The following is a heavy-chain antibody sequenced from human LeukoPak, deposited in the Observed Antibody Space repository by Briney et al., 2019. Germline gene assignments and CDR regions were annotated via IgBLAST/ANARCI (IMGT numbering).Heavy chain of an antibody. CDR1: GGTFSSYA. V-gene: IGHV1-69*13. J-gene: IGHJ4*02. CDR2: IIPIFGTA. Sequence: ASVKVSCKASGGTFSSYAISWVRQAPGQGLEWMGGIIPIFGTANYAQKFQGRVTITADESTSTAYMKLSSLRSEDTAVYYCARAYGWELLYFDYWGQGTLVTVSS. CDR3: ARAYGWELLYFDY. D-gene: IGHD1-26*01.